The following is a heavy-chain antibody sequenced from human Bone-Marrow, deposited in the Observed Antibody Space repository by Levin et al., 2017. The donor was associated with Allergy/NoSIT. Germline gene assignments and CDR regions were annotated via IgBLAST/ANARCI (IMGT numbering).Heavy chain of an antibody. Sequence: SGPTLVKPTQTLTLTCTFSGFSLSTSGMCVSWIRQPPGKALEWLARIDWDDDKYYSTSLKTRLTISKDTSKNQVVLTMTNMDPVDTATYYCARMGRYCSGGSCHERLDPWGQGTLVTVSS. CDR2: IDWDDDK. CDR1: GFSLSTSGMC. V-gene: IGHV2-70*11. J-gene: IGHJ5*02. CDR3: ARMGRYCSGGSCHERLDP. D-gene: IGHD2-15*01.